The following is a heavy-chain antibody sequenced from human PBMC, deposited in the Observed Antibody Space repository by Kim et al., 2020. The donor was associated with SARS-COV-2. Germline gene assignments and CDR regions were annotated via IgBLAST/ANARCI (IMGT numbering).Heavy chain of an antibody. D-gene: IGHD3-10*01. Sequence: ASVKVSCKASGYTFTSYAMHWVRQAPGQRLEWMGWINAGNGNTKYSQKFQGRVTITRDTSASTAYMELSSLRSEDTAVYYCARDRDRYYGSGSYYNVMNYWGQGTLVTVSS. J-gene: IGHJ4*02. CDR2: INAGNGNT. V-gene: IGHV1-3*01. CDR1: GYTFTSYA. CDR3: ARDRDRYYGSGSYYNVMNY.